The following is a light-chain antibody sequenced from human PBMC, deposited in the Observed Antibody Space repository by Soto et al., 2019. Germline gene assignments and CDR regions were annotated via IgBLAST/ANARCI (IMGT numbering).Light chain of an antibody. V-gene: IGKV3-20*01. Sequence: EIVLTQSPGTLSLSPGDSASLSCRASQSVSSGHLAWYQQKPGQAPRLLIYGASSRATGIPARFSGSGSGTDFTLTISRLEPEDYAVYYCQKYGHSLWTFGQGTKVDI. CDR2: GAS. J-gene: IGKJ1*01. CDR1: QSVSSGH. CDR3: QKYGHSLWT.